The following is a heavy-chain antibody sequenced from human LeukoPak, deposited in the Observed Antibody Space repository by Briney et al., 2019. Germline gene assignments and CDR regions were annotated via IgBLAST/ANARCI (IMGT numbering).Heavy chain of an antibody. CDR2: ISGCGGSK. D-gene: IGHD1-14*01. Sequence: GGSLRLSCAASGFTFSSYAMIWVRQAPGKGLEWVSNISGCGGSKYYADSVKGRFTISRDNAKNTLYLQMNSLRAEDRAVYYCAPETVGGIDYWGQGTLVTVSS. CDR1: GFTFSSYA. CDR3: APETVGGIDY. V-gene: IGHV3-23*01. J-gene: IGHJ4*02.